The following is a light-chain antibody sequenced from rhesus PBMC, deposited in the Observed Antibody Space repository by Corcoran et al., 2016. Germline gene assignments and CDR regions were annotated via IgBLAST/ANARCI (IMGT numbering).Light chain of an antibody. J-gene: IGKJ3*01. V-gene: IGKV1S15*01. CDR1: QGISNN. Sequence: DIQMTQSPSSLSASVGDTVTITCRASQGISNNLAWYQQQPGKVPKLLIYYASTLQSWVPSRFSGSESGTEVTLTISSLQPEDFATYYGQQGYGTPFTFGPGTKLDIK. CDR3: QQGYGTPFT. CDR2: YAS.